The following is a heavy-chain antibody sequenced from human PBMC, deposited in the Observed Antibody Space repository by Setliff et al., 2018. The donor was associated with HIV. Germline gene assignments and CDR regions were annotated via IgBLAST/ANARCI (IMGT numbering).Heavy chain of an antibody. CDR3: AREVVPTSEYHTFDS. D-gene: IGHD6-6*01. Sequence: PGGSLRLSCKASGYTFTNYGISWLRQAPGQGLEWMGWISGYNSDTKYAEKVQGRVTMTTDTSTGTAYMELRSLRSDDTAVYYCAREVVPTSEYHTFDSWGQGSLVTVSS. V-gene: IGHV1-18*04. CDR1: GYTFTNYG. CDR2: ISGYNSDT. J-gene: IGHJ4*02.